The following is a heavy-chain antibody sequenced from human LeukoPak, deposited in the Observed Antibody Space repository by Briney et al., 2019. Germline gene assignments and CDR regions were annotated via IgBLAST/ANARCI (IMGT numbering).Heavy chain of an antibody. D-gene: IGHD1-7*01. CDR2: ISAYNGNT. CDR1: GYTFTSYG. J-gene: IGHJ4*02. Sequence: ASVKVSCKASGYTFTSYGINWVRQAPGQGLEWMGWISAYNGNTNYAQNLQGRVTMTTDTSTSTAYMELRSLRSDDTAVYYCARGTTVLPRFSFASGGQGPLPTVSS. V-gene: IGHV1-18*01. CDR3: ARGTTVLPRFSFAS.